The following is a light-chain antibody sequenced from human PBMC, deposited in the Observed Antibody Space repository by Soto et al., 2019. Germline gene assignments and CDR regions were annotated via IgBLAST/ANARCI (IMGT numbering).Light chain of an antibody. CDR2: EVS. CDR1: SSDVGSYNL. Sequence: QSALTQPASVSGSPGQSITISCTGTSSDVGSYNLVSWYQQHPGKAPKLMIYEVSKRPSGVSNRFSGSKSGNTASLTISGLXAEDEADYYCCSYAGSSTPYVFGPGTKLTVL. J-gene: IGLJ1*01. V-gene: IGLV2-23*02. CDR3: CSYAGSSTPYV.